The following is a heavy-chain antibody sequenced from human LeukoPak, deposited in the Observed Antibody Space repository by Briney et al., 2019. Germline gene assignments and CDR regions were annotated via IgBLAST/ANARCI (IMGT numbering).Heavy chain of an antibody. J-gene: IGHJ4*02. CDR3: ARLSGYPDY. D-gene: IGHD3-22*01. Sequence: PSETLSLTCTVSGGSISSSSYYWGWIRQPPGKGLEWIGSIYYSGSTYYNPSLKSRVTISVGTSKNQFSLKLSSVTAAGTAVYYCARLSGYPDYWGQGTLVTVSS. CDR1: GGSISSSSYY. CDR2: IYYSGST. V-gene: IGHV4-39*01.